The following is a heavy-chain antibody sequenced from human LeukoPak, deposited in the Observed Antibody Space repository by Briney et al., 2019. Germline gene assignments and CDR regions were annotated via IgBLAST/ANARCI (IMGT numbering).Heavy chain of an antibody. CDR1: GFTFSSYA. D-gene: IGHD5-18*01. J-gene: IGHJ4*02. V-gene: IGHV3-23*01. CDR2: ISGSGGST. Sequence: GGSLRLSCAASGFTFSSYAMSWVRQAPGKGLEWVSAISGSGGSTYYADSVKGRFTISRDNSKNTLYLQMNSLRAEDTAVYYCAKSESVWIQLWLLFDHWGQGTLVTVSS. CDR3: AKSESVWIQLWLLFDH.